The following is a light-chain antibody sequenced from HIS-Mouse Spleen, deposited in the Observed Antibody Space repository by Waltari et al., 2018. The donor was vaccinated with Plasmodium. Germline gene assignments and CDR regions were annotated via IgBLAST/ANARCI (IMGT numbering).Light chain of an antibody. CDR1: LSVFYSSNNKNY. CDR3: QQYYSTPYT. CDR2: WAS. J-gene: IGKJ2*01. Sequence: IVMTQSPDSLAVSLGERATINCKSSLSVFYSSNNKNYLAWYQQKPGQPPKLLIYWASTRESGVPDRFSGSGSGTDFTLTISSLQAEDVAVYYCQQYYSTPYTFGQGTKLEIK. V-gene: IGKV4-1*01.